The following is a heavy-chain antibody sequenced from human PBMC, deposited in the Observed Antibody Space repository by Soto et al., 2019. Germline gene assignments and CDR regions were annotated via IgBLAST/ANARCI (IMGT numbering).Heavy chain of an antibody. CDR1: GGSISSSSYY. J-gene: IGHJ5*02. CDR3: ARVGGNNWFDP. Sequence: PSETLSLTCIVSGGSISSSSYYWGWIRQPPGKGLEWIGSIYYSGSTYYNPSLKSRVTISVDTSKNQFSLKLSSVTAADTAVYYCARVGGNNWFDPWGQGTLVTVSS. CDR2: IYYSGST. V-gene: IGHV4-39*07.